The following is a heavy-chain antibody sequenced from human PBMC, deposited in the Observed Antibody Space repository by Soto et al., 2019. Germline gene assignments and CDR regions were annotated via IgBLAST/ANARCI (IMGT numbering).Heavy chain of an antibody. CDR1: GFTFSSYA. D-gene: IGHD5-12*01. J-gene: IGHJ3*02. CDR3: AKYSGRDGYNDAFDI. V-gene: IGHV3-23*01. Sequence: GGSLRLSCAASGFTFSSYAMSWVRQAPGKGLEWVSDISGSGGSTYYADSVKGRFTISRDNSKNTLYLQMNSLRAEDSAVYYCAKYSGRDGYNDAFDIWGQGTMVTVSS. CDR2: ISGSGGST.